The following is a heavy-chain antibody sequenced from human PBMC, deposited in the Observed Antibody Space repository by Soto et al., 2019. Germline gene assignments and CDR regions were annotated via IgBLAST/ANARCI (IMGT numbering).Heavy chain of an antibody. CDR3: AKGLGGLLYY. Sequence: GGSLRLSCEASGFTFSSYGMHWVRQAPGKGLEWVAVIWFDGSNEYYADSVKGRFTISRDNSKNTLYLQMNSLRAEDTAVYYCAKGLGGLLYYWGQGTLVTVSS. CDR1: GFTFSSYG. J-gene: IGHJ4*02. V-gene: IGHV3-30*02. CDR2: IWFDGSNE. D-gene: IGHD3-10*01.